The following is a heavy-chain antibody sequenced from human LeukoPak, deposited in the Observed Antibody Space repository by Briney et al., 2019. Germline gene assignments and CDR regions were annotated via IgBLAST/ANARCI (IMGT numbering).Heavy chain of an antibody. D-gene: IGHD6-13*01. CDR3: ARHTAGTFDY. V-gene: IGHV4-39*01. CDR1: GGSISSSSSY. Sequence: SETLSLTCTVSGGSISSSSSYWGWIRQPPGTGLEWIGSIYYSGSTYSNPSLKSRVTISVDTTNNQFSLKLSSVTAADTAVYYCARHTAGTFDYWGRGTLVIVSS. J-gene: IGHJ4*02. CDR2: IYYSGST.